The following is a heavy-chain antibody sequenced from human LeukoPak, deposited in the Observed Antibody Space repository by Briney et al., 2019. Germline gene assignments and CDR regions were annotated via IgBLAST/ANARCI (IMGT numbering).Heavy chain of an antibody. D-gene: IGHD3-10*01. V-gene: IGHV3-23*01. CDR3: AKAMVRGN. CDR2: SSGSGGST. CDR1: GFTFSSYG. J-gene: IGHJ4*02. Sequence: GGSLRLSCAASGFTFSSYGMSWVCQAPGKGLEWVSTSSGSGGSTYYADSVKGRFTISRDNSKNTLYLQMNSLRAEDTAVYYCAKAMVRGNWGQGTLVTVSS.